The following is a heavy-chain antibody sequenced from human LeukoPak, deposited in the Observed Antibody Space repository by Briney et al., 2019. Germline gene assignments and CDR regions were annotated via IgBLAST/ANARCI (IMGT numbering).Heavy chain of an antibody. Sequence: GGSLRLSCAASGFTFSSYGMHWVRQAPGKGLEWVAFIRYDGSNKYYADSVEGRFTISRDNSKNTLYLQMNSLRAEDTAVYYCAKDEGFEMSSYYFDYWGQGTLVTVSS. D-gene: IGHD5-24*01. V-gene: IGHV3-30*02. CDR2: IRYDGSNK. J-gene: IGHJ4*02. CDR1: GFTFSSYG. CDR3: AKDEGFEMSSYYFDY.